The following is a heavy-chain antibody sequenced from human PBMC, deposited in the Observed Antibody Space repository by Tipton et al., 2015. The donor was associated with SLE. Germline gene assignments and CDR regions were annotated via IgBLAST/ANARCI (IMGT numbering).Heavy chain of an antibody. Sequence: LRLSCTVSGGSISDSTYYWGWIRQSPGKGLEWIGSIYSRGNKFYNPTLKSRVTISLDTFKNQFSLKLKSVTAADTAVYYCARDRGRTLTVTRDAAWFDPWGQGTQVSVSS. J-gene: IGHJ5*02. CDR1: GGSISDSTYY. CDR3: ARDRGRTLTVTRDAAWFDP. CDR2: IYSRGNK. V-gene: IGHV4-39*07. D-gene: IGHD4-17*01.